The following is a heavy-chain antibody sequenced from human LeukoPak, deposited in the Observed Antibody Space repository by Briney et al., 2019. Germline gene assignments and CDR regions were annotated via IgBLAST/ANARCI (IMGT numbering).Heavy chain of an antibody. V-gene: IGHV5-51*01. D-gene: IGHD6-13*01. CDR3: ARPKYSSSWYSGFDP. J-gene: IGHJ5*02. CDR1: GYIFTSYW. CDR2: IYPGDSDT. Sequence: XSLTISCTGSGYIFTSYWIGWVRQMPGKGLEWMGIIYPGDSDTKYSPSFQGQVTISADKSISTAYLQWSSLKASDTAMYYCARPKYSSSWYSGFDPWGQGTLVTVSS.